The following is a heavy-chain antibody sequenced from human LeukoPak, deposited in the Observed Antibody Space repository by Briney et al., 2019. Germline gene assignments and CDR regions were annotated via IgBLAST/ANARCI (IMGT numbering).Heavy chain of an antibody. Sequence: GRSLILSCAASGFTFNNFAMHWVRQAPGKGLEWVALISYDGGNKYYLDSVKGRFTISRDNSKNTVYLQMNSLRAEDTAVYFCARDPGDCRAGGCYPVDYWGQGTLVTVSS. D-gene: IGHD2-15*01. CDR3: ARDPGDCRAGGCYPVDY. CDR1: GFTFNNFA. CDR2: ISYDGGNK. V-gene: IGHV3-30-3*01. J-gene: IGHJ4*02.